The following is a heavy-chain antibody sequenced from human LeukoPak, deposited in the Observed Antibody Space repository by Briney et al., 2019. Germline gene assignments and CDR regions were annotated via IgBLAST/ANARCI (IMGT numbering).Heavy chain of an antibody. Sequence: GGSLRLSCAASGFTFSNYDMSWVRQAPGKGLEWVSGISGSGGSTYHADSVKGRFTISRDNSKNTLYLQMNSLRAEDTAVYYCAKELDSSGYFHYWGQGTLVTVSS. CDR1: GFTFSNYD. V-gene: IGHV3-23*01. D-gene: IGHD3-22*01. J-gene: IGHJ4*02. CDR3: AKELDSSGYFHY. CDR2: ISGSGGST.